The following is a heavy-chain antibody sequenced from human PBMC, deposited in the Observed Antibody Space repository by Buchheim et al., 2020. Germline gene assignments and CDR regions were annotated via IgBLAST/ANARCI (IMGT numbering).Heavy chain of an antibody. CDR2: ISSGSTI. Sequence: EVQLVESGGGLVQPGGSLRLSCAASGFTFSSYEMNWVRQAPGKGLEWVSYISSGSTIYYADSVKGRFTISRDNAKNSLYLQMNSLRAEDTAVYYCAREETDYWGQGTL. V-gene: IGHV3-48*03. J-gene: IGHJ4*02. CDR1: GFTFSSYE. D-gene: IGHD5-24*01. CDR3: AREETDY.